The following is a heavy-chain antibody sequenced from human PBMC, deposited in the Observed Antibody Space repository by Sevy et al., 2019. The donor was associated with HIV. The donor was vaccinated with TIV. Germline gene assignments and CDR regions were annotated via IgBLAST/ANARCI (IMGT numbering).Heavy chain of an antibody. CDR1: GVTFSDYY. D-gene: IGHD2-2*01. Sequence: GESLKISCAASGVTFSDYYMNWVRQAPGKGLEWVSSISSRSSYIHYADSVRGRFTISRDNAKNSLYLQMNSLRVDDTAVYFCARDGGCSSTSCLLYFDSWGQGALVTVSS. CDR2: ISSRSSYI. V-gene: IGHV3-21*01. J-gene: IGHJ4*02. CDR3: ARDGGCSSTSCLLYFDS.